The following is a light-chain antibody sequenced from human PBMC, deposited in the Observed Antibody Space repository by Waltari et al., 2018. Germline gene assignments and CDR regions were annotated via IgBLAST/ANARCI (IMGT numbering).Light chain of an antibody. Sequence: QSALTQPASVSGSPGQSITISCPATSSDVGGYNYVSWYQQHPGKAPKLMIYDVSNRPSGVSNRFSGSKSGNTASLTISGLQAEDEADYYCSSYTSSSLVFGGGTKLTVL. J-gene: IGLJ2*01. CDR2: DVS. CDR3: SSYTSSSLV. V-gene: IGLV2-14*01. CDR1: SSDVGGYNY.